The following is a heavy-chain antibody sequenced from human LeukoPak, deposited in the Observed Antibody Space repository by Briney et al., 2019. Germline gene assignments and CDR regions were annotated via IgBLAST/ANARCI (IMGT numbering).Heavy chain of an antibody. V-gene: IGHV4-39*07. J-gene: IGHJ1*01. CDR1: GGSISSSSYY. D-gene: IGHD3-10*01. Sequence: KPSETLSLTCTVSGGSISSSSYYWGWIRQPPGKGLEWIGSIYYSGSTYYNPSLKSRVTISVDTSKNQFSLKLSSVTAADTAVYYCARLGLSMVRGLSRAEYFQHWGQGTLVTVSS. CDR2: IYYSGST. CDR3: ARLGLSMVRGLSRAEYFQH.